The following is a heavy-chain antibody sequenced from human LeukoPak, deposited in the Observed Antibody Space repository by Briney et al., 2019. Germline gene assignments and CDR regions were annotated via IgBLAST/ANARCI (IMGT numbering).Heavy chain of an antibody. CDR1: GGSISSYY. D-gene: IGHD2-15*01. CDR2: IYYSGST. CDR3: ARGGGIFDY. J-gene: IGHJ4*02. V-gene: IGHV4-59*12. Sequence: SETLSLTCTVSGGSISSYYWSWIRQPPGKGLEWIGYIYYSGSTYYNPSLKSRVTISVDTSKNQFSLKLSSVTAADTAVYYCARGGGIFDYWGQGTLVTVSS.